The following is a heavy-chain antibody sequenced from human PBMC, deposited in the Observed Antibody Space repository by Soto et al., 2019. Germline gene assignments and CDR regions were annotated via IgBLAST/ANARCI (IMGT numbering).Heavy chain of an antibody. CDR1: GFNVSRNF. Sequence: GSLRLSCAASGFNVSRNFMSWVRQAPGKGLEWVSVMYSAGNSYYADSVKGRFTISRDNSKNTLSLQMNNLRADDTAVYYCARELGIPDLDCWGQGTLVTVSA. CDR2: MYSAGNS. V-gene: IGHV3-53*01. CDR3: ARELGIPDLDC. J-gene: IGHJ4*02. D-gene: IGHD7-27*01.